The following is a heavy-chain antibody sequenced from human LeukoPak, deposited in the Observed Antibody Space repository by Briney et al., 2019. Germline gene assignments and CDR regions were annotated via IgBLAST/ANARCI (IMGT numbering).Heavy chain of an antibody. V-gene: IGHV4-30-2*01. J-gene: IGHJ4*02. CDR3: ARDLVAVTPYFFDY. CDR2: ISHSGST. Sequence: PSQTLSLTCTVSGGSISSGGYYWSWIRQPPGKGLEWIGYISHSGSTYYKPSLKSRVTISVDRSKNQFSLKLSSVTAADTAVYYCARDLVAVTPYFFDYWGQGTLVTVSS. CDR1: GGSISSGGYY. D-gene: IGHD6-19*01.